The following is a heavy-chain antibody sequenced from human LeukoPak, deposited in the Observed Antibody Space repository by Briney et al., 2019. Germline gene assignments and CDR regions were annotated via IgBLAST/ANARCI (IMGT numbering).Heavy chain of an antibody. CDR1: GFTFSSYV. CDR2: IWYDGSNK. CDR3: ARGTNWNYFDH. D-gene: IGHD1-20*01. Sequence: GRSLRLSCGASGFTFSSYVMHGVRQAPGKGLEWVAVIWYDGSNKYYAASVKGRFTISRDNSANTLYLQMNSLRGEDTAVYYCARGTNWNYFDHWGQGTPVTVSS. J-gene: IGHJ4*02. V-gene: IGHV3-33*01.